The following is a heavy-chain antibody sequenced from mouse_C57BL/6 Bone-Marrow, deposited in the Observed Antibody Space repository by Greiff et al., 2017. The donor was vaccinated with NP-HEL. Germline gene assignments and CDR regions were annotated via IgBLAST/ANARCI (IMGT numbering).Heavy chain of an antibody. CDR2: IDPENGDT. J-gene: IGHJ3*01. Sequence: EVKVVESGAELVRPGASVKLSCTASGFNIKDDYMHWVKQRPEQGLEWIGWIDPENGDTEYASKFQGKATITADTSSNTAYLQLSSLTSEDTAGYYCTYYGRPWFAYWGQGTLVTVSA. V-gene: IGHV14-4*01. D-gene: IGHD1-1*01. CDR1: GFNIKDDY. CDR3: TYYGRPWFAY.